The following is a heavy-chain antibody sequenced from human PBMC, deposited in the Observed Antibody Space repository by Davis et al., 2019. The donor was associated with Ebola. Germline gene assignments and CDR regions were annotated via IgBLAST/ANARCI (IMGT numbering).Heavy chain of an antibody. D-gene: IGHD1-1*01. CDR3: ARGDDFNTFDH. J-gene: IGHJ4*02. CDR1: GLSFSGYS. Sequence: GESLKISCAASGLSFSGYSMNWFRQTPGKGLEWVSSISGSSSYIYYADSVKGRFTISRDNAKNSLYLQMNSLRAEDTAVYFCARGDDFNTFDHCGQGTLVTVSS. CDR2: ISGSSSYI. V-gene: IGHV3-21*04.